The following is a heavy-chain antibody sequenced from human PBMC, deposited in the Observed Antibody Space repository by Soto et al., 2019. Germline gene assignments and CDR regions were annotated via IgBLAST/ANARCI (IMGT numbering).Heavy chain of an antibody. V-gene: IGHV6-1*01. CDR2: TYYRSKWYN. J-gene: IGHJ3*02. D-gene: IGHD6-19*01. CDR1: GDSVSSNSAA. CDR3: ARVAVAAYDAFDI. Sequence: PSQTLSLTCAISGDSVSSNSAAWNWIRQSPSRGLEWLGRTYYRSKWYNDYAVSVKSRITINPDTSKNQFSLQLNSVTRVYMAVYYWARVAVAAYDAFDIWGQGTMITVSS.